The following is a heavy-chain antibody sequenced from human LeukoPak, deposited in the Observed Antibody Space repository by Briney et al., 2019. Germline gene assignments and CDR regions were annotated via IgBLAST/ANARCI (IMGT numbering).Heavy chain of an antibody. Sequence: GGSLRLSCAASGFSFDTYAMHWVRQAPGQGLEWVALIWHDGSHKVYANSVRGQFTISRDNSKNTVYLQMNNLRPDDTAVYYCAREILGSGSYPDFWGQGTLVTVSS. CDR1: GFSFDTYA. V-gene: IGHV3-33*01. J-gene: IGHJ4*02. CDR2: IWHDGSHK. CDR3: AREILGSGSYPDF. D-gene: IGHD3-10*01.